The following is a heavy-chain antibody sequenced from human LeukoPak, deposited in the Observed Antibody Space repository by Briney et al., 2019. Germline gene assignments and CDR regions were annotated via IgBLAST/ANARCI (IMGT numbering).Heavy chain of an antibody. CDR1: GYTFTSYH. CDR3: ARKSVAATPRDIVYQYYSMDV. D-gene: IGHD2-15*01. CDR2: INTNTGNP. J-gene: IGHJ6*03. Sequence: ASVKVSCTASGYTFTSYHMHWVRQAPGQGLEWMGWINTNTGNPTYAQGFTGRFVFSLDTSVSTAYLQISSLKAEDTAVYYCARKSVAATPRDIVYQYYSMDVWGKGTTVTVPS. V-gene: IGHV7-4-1*02.